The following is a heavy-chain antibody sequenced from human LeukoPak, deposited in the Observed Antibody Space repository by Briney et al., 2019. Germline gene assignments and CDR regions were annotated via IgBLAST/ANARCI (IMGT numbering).Heavy chain of an antibody. CDR1: GGSFSGYY. J-gene: IGHJ4*02. D-gene: IGHD6-6*01. CDR3: ASRSSSGGDY. CDR2: INHSGSS. Sequence: SETLSLTCAVYGGSFSGYYWSWIRQPPGKGLEWIGEINHSGSSNYNPSLKSRVTISVDTSKNQFSLKLSSVTAADTAVYYCASRSSSGGDYWGQGTLVTVSS. V-gene: IGHV4-34*01.